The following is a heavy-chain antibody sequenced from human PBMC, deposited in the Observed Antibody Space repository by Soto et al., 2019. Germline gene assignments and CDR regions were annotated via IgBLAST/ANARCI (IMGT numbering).Heavy chain of an antibody. CDR3: ARGVGADRFDY. CDR2: INPNGGTT. CDR1: GYTFTSYY. J-gene: IGHJ4*02. D-gene: IGHD1-26*01. Sequence: QVQLVQSGAEVKKPGASVKVSCKASGYTFTSYYMHWVRQAPGQGLEWMGIINPNGGTTTYAQKFQGRSSRTRDTSTSTVYMELSSLRSEDTAVYYCARGVGADRFDYWGQGTLVTVSS. V-gene: IGHV1-46*03.